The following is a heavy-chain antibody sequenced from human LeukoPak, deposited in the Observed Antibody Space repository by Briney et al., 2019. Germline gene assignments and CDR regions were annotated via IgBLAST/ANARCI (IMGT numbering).Heavy chain of an antibody. J-gene: IGHJ5*02. CDR3: AREVVVAALRPRRQRNWFDP. V-gene: IGHV1-2*02. CDR1: GYTFTGYY. Sequence: EASVKVSCKASGYTFTGYYLHWVRQAPGQGLEWMGWINPNSGGTTYAQTFQGRVTMTRDTSISTAYMELSRLRSDDTAVYYCAREVVVAALRPRRQRNWFDPRGQGTLVTVSS. CDR2: INPNSGGT. D-gene: IGHD2-2*01.